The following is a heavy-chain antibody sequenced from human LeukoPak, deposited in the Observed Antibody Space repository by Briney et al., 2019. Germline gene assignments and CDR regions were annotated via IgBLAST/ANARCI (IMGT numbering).Heavy chain of an antibody. Sequence: PSQTLSLTCTVSGNSISSGDNYWSWIRQPAGKGLEWIGRIYTSGSTNYNPSLKSRVTISVDTSKNQFSLKLSSVTAADTAVYYCAREDLGYSYGYDYWGQGTLVTVSS. CDR3: AREDLGYSYGYDY. CDR2: IYTSGST. D-gene: IGHD5-18*01. CDR1: GNSISSGDNY. J-gene: IGHJ4*02. V-gene: IGHV4-61*02.